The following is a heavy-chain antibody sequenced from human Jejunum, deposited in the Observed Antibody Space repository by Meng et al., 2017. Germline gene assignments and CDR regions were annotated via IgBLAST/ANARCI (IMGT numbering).Heavy chain of an antibody. CDR1: LFSLSTSEVA. CDR3: AHRRLYFGFDY. CDR2: XHWDDDK. V-gene: IGHV2-5*02. J-gene: IGHJ4*02. D-gene: IGHD3-9*01. Sequence: QITLKEFGPTMVNATHTLSLFSLSTSEVALGWIRQAPGKALEWLALXHWDDDKRYSPSLKNRLAITKDTSKNQVVLSMTNMDPMDTATYYCAHRRLYFGFDYWGQGTLVTVSS.